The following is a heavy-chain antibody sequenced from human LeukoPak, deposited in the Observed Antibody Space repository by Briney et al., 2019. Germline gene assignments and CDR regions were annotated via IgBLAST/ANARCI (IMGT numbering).Heavy chain of an antibody. V-gene: IGHV1-2*02. CDR2: INPNSGGT. CDR1: GGTFSSYA. CDR3: ARSWRFCSGDSCYPIDY. D-gene: IGHD2-15*01. J-gene: IGHJ4*02. Sequence: EASVKVSCKASGGTFSSYAISWVRQAPGQGLEWMGWINPNSGGTNYAQKFQGRVTMTRDTSISTAYMELSRLRSDDTAVYYCARSWRFCSGDSCYPIDYWGQGTLVTVSS.